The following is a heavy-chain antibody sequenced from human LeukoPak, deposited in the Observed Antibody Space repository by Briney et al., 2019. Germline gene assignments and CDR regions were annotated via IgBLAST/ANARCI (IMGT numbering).Heavy chain of an antibody. CDR1: GGSISSSSYY. Sequence: SETLSLTCTVSGGSISSSSYYWGWIRQPPGKGPEWIGSIYYSGSTYYNPSLKSRVTISVDTSKNQFSLKLSSVTAADTAVYYCARKEDKEFDYWGQGTLVTVSS. D-gene: IGHD2-15*01. V-gene: IGHV4-39*01. CDR2: IYYSGST. CDR3: ARKEDKEFDY. J-gene: IGHJ4*02.